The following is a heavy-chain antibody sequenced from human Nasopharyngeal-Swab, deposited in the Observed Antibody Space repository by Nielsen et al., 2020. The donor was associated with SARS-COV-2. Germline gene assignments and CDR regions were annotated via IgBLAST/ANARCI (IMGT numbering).Heavy chain of an antibody. D-gene: IGHD3-16*01. CDR1: GFTFDAYA. Sequence: GESLKISCTTSGFTFDAYAMSWFRQAPGKGLEWVGFIRSKIYSGAPEYAASVKGRFTISRDGAESIAFLQMNSLETEDTGVYYCARSVGGFYGQGAFDIWGQGTMVTVSS. V-gene: IGHV3-49*01. J-gene: IGHJ3*02. CDR3: ARSVGGFYGQGAFDI. CDR2: IRSKIYSGAP.